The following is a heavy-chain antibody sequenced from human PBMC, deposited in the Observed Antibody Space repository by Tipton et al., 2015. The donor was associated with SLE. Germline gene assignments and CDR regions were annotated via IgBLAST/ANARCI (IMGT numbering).Heavy chain of an antibody. D-gene: IGHD3-3*01. V-gene: IGHV4-59*12. CDR2: IYYSGST. CDR1: GGSISSYY. CDR3: ARGKDYDFWSGYYRRDASDI. Sequence: GLVKPSETLSLTCTVSGGSISSYYWSWIRQPPGKGLEWIGYIYYSGSTNYNPSLKSRVTISVDTSKNQFSLKLSSVTAADTSVYYCARGKDYDFWSGYYRRDASDIWGQGTMVTVSS. J-gene: IGHJ3*02.